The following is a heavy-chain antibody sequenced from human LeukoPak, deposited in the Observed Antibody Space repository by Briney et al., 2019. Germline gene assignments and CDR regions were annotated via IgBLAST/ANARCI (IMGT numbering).Heavy chain of an antibody. J-gene: IGHJ6*03. V-gene: IGHV3-30*04. CDR1: GFTFSSYA. D-gene: IGHD6-6*01. CDR3: ARVQLVSTYYYYYMDV. CDR2: ISYDGSNK. Sequence: GGSLGLSCAASGFTFSSYAMHWVRQAPGKGLEWVAVISYDGSNKYYADSVKGRFTISRDNSKNTLYLQMNSLRAEDTAVYYCARVQLVSTYYYYYMDVWGKGTTVTVSS.